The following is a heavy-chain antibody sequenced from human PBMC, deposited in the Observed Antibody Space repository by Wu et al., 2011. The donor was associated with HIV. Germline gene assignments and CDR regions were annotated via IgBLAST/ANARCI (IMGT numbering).Heavy chain of an antibody. Sequence: QVQLVQSGAEVKKPGASVKVSCKASGYTFNTYAISWVRQAPGQGLEWMGMINPGAGSKNYAQKFQGRVTITTDESTSTAYMELSSLRSEDTAVYYXARGLYGPTSXGYGMDVWGQGTTFTVS. CDR1: GYTFNTYA. V-gene: IGHV1-69*18. CDR3: ARGLYGPTSXGYGMDV. CDR2: INPGAGSK. J-gene: IGHJ6*02. D-gene: IGHD2/OR15-2a*01.